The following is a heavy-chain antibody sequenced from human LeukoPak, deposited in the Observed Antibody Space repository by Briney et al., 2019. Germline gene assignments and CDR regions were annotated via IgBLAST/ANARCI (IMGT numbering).Heavy chain of an antibody. V-gene: IGHV3-53*01. CDR3: AKHGPVVPAAFNFDY. D-gene: IGHD2-2*01. J-gene: IGHJ4*02. CDR2: IYSGGST. CDR1: GFTVSSNY. Sequence: GGSLRLSCAASGFTVSSNYMSWVRQAPGKGLEWVSVIYSGGSTYYADSVKGRFTISRDNSKNTLYLQMNSLRAEDTAVYYCAKHGPVVPAAFNFDYWGQGTLVTVSS.